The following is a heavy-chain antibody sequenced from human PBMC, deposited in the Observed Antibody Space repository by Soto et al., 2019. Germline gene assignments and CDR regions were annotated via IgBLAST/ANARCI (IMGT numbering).Heavy chain of an antibody. CDR1: GGSISSYY. D-gene: IGHD2-15*01. CDR2: IYYSGST. V-gene: IGHV4-59*01. CDR3: ARALGYCSGGSCYLFDY. Sequence: SETLSLTCTGSGGSISSYYWSWIRQPPGKGLEWIGYIYYSGSTNHNPSLKSRVTISVDTSKNQFSLKLSSVAAADTAVYYCARALGYCSGGSCYLFDYWGQGTLVTVSS. J-gene: IGHJ4*02.